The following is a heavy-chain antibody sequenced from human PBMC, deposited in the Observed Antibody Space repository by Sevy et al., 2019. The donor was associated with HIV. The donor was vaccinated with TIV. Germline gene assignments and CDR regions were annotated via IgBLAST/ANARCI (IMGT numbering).Heavy chain of an antibody. D-gene: IGHD6-13*01. CDR2: INSDGSST. Sequence: GGSLRLSCAASGFTFSSYWMHWVRQAPGKGLVWVSRINSDGSSTSYADSVKGRFTISRDNAKNTLYLQMNSLRAEDTAVYYCAREGSSSWYNYYYMDVWGKGTTVTVSS. CDR1: GFTFSSYW. J-gene: IGHJ6*03. CDR3: AREGSSSWYNYYYMDV. V-gene: IGHV3-74*01.